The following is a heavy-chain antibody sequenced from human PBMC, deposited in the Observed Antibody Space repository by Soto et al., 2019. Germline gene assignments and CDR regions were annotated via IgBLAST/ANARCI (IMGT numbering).Heavy chain of an antibody. Sequence: QVQLAESGGGLVEPGGYLRISCAASGFTFSDYDMSWIRQSPGKGLEWVSFVSSSGTTMYFADSVKGRFTISRDNAKNSLYQQMNRMRAEDTAVYYCARMGPRAARPSYWGQVTLVTVSS. J-gene: IGHJ4*02. CDR2: VSSSGTTM. CDR1: GFTFSDYD. V-gene: IGHV3-11*01. CDR3: ARMGPRAARPSY. D-gene: IGHD6-6*01.